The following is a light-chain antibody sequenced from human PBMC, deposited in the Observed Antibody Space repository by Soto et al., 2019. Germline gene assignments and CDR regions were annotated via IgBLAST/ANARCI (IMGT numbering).Light chain of an antibody. CDR1: QSVSSN. Sequence: EIVMTQSPATLSVSPGERATLSCRASQSVSSNLAWYQQKPGQAPRLLIYGASTRATGIPARFSGSGSGTEFTVTISSLQSEDCAVDYCQQYNNWYTFGQGTKLEIK. J-gene: IGKJ2*01. CDR3: QQYNNWYT. V-gene: IGKV3-15*01. CDR2: GAS.